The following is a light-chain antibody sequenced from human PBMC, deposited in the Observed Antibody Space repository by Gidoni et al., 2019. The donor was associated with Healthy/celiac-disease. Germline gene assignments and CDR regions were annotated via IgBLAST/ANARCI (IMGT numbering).Light chain of an antibody. CDR3: QQSYSTLPT. J-gene: IGKJ5*01. CDR2: AAS. Sequence: DIQMTQSPSSLSASVGDRVTITCRASQSISSYLNWYQQKPGKAPKLLIYAASSLQSGVPSRFSGSGSGTDFTLTISSLQPEDFATYYCQQSYSTLPTCXQXTRLEIK. CDR1: QSISSY. V-gene: IGKV1-39*01.